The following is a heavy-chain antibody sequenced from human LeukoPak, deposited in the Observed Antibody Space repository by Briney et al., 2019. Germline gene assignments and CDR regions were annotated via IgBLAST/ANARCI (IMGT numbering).Heavy chain of an antibody. CDR1: GFTFSSYA. CDR2: ISSSSSYI. Sequence: GGSLRLSCAASGFTFSSYAMRWVRQAPGKGLEWVSSISSSSSYIFYADSVKGRFTISRDNAKNSLYLQMNSLRAEDTAVYYCARGGIVALDYWGQGTLVTVSS. CDR3: ARGGIVALDY. D-gene: IGHD5-12*01. J-gene: IGHJ4*02. V-gene: IGHV3-21*01.